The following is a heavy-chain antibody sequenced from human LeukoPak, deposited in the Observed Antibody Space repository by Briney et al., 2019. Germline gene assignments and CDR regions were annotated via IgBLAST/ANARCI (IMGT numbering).Heavy chain of an antibody. J-gene: IGHJ5*02. CDR1: GYTFTSYY. CDR3: ARDNSVGDTAWWFDP. V-gene: IGHV1-46*01. Sequence: ASVKVSCKASGYTFTSYYMHWVRQAPGQGLEWMGIINPSGGSTSYAQKFQGRVTTTRDMSTSTDYMELSSLGSEDTAVYYCARDNSVGDTAWWFDPWGQGTLVTVSS. CDR2: INPSGGST. D-gene: IGHD1-26*01.